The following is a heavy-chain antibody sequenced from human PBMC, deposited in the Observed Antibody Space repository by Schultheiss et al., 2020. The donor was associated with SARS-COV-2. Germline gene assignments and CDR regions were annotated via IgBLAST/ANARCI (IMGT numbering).Heavy chain of an antibody. D-gene: IGHD3-22*01. Sequence: GGSLRLSCAASGFTFSSYSMNWVRQAPGKGLEWVAVISYDGSNKYYADSVKGRFTISRDNSKNTLYLQMNSLRAEDTAVYYCARVGDSSGYFRNDYWGQGTLVTVSS. J-gene: IGHJ4*02. V-gene: IGHV3-30*03. CDR1: GFTFSSYS. CDR3: ARVGDSSGYFRNDY. CDR2: ISYDGSNK.